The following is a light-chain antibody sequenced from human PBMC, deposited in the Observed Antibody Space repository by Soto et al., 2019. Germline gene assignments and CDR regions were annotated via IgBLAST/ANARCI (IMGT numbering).Light chain of an antibody. J-gene: IGLJ1*01. Sequence: QSALTQSPSASGSPGQSVTITCTGTSSDVGGYNFVSWYQQHPGKAPKLMIYEVSKRPSGVPDRFSGSKSGNTASLTVSGLQAADEADYYCSSYAGSNNPFVFGTGTKLTVL. CDR2: EVS. V-gene: IGLV2-8*01. CDR3: SSYAGSNNPFV. CDR1: SSDVGGYNF.